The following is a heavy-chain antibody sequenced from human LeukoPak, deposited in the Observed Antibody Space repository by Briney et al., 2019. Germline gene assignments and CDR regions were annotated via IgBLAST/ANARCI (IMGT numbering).Heavy chain of an antibody. CDR1: GYTFTSYD. Sequence: ASVKVSCKASGYTFTSYDINWVRHGTGQGLEWMGWMNPNSGNTGYAQKFQGRVTMTRNTSISTAYMELSSLRSEVTAVYYWTRGHSYNWNPADWGQGSLVTVSS. V-gene: IGHV1-8*01. CDR2: MNPNSGNT. CDR3: TRGHSYNWNPAD. D-gene: IGHD1-20*01. J-gene: IGHJ4*02.